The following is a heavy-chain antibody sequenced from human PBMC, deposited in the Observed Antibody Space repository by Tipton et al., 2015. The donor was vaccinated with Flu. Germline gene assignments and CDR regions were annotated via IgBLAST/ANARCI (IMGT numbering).Heavy chain of an antibody. CDR2: IKQDGSEK. CDR3: AREGLGAGYMDV. V-gene: IGHV3-7*01. CDR1: GFTFSSYW. Sequence: SLRLSCEASGFTFSSYWMSWVRQAPGKGLEWVANIKQDGSEKYYVDSVKGRFTISRDNAKNSLYLQMNSLRAEDTAVYYCAREGLGAGYMDVWGKGTTVTVSS. D-gene: IGHD3-10*01. J-gene: IGHJ6*03.